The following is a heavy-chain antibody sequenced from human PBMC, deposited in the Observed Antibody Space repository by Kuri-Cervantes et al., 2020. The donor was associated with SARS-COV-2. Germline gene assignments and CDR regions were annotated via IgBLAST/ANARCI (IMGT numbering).Heavy chain of an antibody. CDR2: IYYSGST. Sequence: GSLRLSCTVSGGSISSYYWSWIRQPPGKGLEWIGYIYYSGSTNYNPSLKSRVTISVDTSKNQFSLKLSSVTAADTAVYYCATYYYDSSYFDYWGQGTLVTVSS. CDR3: ATYYYDSSYFDY. CDR1: GGSISSYY. J-gene: IGHJ4*02. D-gene: IGHD3-22*01. V-gene: IGHV4-59*08.